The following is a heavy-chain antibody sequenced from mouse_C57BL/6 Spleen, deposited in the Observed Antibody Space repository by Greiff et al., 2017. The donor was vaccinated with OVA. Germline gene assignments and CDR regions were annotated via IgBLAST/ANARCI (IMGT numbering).Heavy chain of an antibody. Sequence: VQRVESGAELVRPGTSVKVSCKASGYAFTNYLIEWVKQRPGQGLEWIGVINPGSGGTNYNEKFKGKATLTADKSSSTAYMQLSSLTSEDSAVYFCARCDYDGAWFAYWGQGTLVTVSA. D-gene: IGHD2-4*01. J-gene: IGHJ3*01. CDR1: GYAFTNYL. CDR2: INPGSGGT. V-gene: IGHV1-54*01. CDR3: ARCDYDGAWFAY.